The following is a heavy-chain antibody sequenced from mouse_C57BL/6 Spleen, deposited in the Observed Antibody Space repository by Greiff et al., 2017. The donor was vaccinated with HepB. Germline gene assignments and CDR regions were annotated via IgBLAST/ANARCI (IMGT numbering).Heavy chain of an antibody. CDR2: INPSNGGT. J-gene: IGHJ4*01. D-gene: IGHD1-1*01. V-gene: IGHV1-53*01. CDR3: ARIPYYYGSSYVGAMDY. CDR1: GYTFTSYW. Sequence: VQLQQSGTALVKPGASVKLSCKASGYTFTSYWMHWVKQRPGQGLEWIGNINPSNGGTNYNEKFKSKATLTVDKSSSTAYMQLSSLTSEDSAVYYCARIPYYYGSSYVGAMDYWGQGTSVTVSS.